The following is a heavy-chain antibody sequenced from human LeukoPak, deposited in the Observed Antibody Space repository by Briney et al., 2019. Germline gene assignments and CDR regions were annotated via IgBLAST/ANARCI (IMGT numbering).Heavy chain of an antibody. Sequence: GGPLRLSCAASGFTFSSYAMTWVRQAPGKGLEWVSTIGGSAGSTYYADSVKGRFTISRDNSKNTLYLQMNSLTAEDTAEYYCAKDAFQDISAYYSPFDSWGQGTLVTVSS. D-gene: IGHD3-22*01. CDR2: IGGSAGST. CDR1: GFTFSSYA. J-gene: IGHJ4*02. CDR3: AKDAFQDISAYYSPFDS. V-gene: IGHV3-23*01.